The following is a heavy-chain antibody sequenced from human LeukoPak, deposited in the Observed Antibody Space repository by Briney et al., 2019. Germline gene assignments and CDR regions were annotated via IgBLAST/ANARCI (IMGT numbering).Heavy chain of an antibody. CDR3: AKARGSYFDY. J-gene: IGHJ4*02. Sequence: GGSLRLSXAASGFTFSSYAMSWVRQAPGKGLEWVSAISGSGASTYYADSVKGRFTISRDNSKNTLYLQMNSLRAEDTAVYYCAKARGSYFDYWGQGTLVTVSS. D-gene: IGHD1-26*01. CDR2: ISGSGAST. CDR1: GFTFSSYA. V-gene: IGHV3-23*01.